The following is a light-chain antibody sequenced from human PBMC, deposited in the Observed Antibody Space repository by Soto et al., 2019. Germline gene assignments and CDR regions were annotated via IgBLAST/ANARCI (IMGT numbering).Light chain of an antibody. V-gene: IGKV3-15*01. Sequence: EIVMTQSPVTLSLSPGDTATLSCRASQTITSNLAWYQQKPGQPPRLLIYGASTRATGIPARISGSGSGTEFALTITNLQSEDFAVYYCQQYSSWVTFGGGTQLEI. CDR1: QTITSN. CDR2: GAS. CDR3: QQYSSWVT. J-gene: IGKJ4*01.